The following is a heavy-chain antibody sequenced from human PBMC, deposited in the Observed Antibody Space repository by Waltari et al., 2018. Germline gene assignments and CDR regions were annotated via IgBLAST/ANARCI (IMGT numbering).Heavy chain of an antibody. J-gene: IGHJ6*02. D-gene: IGHD3-3*02. Sequence: QVQLVQSGAEVKKPGASVKVSCRTSGDTFSSYFIFWVRQAPGQGLEWMGIINPSVVGTNYPQKFQDRVTMTRDTSTSTVYMELRSLRSEDTAVYYCTRDKLDYYNGMDVWGQGTTVTVSS. V-gene: IGHV1-46*03. CDR2: INPSVVGT. CDR3: TRDKLDYYNGMDV. CDR1: GDTFSSYF.